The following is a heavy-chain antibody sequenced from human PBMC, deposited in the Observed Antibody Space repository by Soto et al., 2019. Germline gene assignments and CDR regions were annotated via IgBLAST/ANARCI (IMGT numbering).Heavy chain of an antibody. D-gene: IGHD2-2*02. CDR2: VYHTGTT. Sequence: QVRLQESGPGLVKPSGTLSLTCDVSGDSISSINWWIWVRQPPGKGLQWIGDVYHTGTTNYNPSLKRRVTISDDQSQNHFSLRVTSVTAADTAVYYCARSSGFCAISVLDTRGKGALVTVSS. CDR1: GDSISSINW. CDR3: ARSSGFCAISVLDT. J-gene: IGHJ5*01. V-gene: IGHV4-4*02.